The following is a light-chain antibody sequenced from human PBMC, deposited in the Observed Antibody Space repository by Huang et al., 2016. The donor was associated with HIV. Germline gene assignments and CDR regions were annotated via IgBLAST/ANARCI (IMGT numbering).Light chain of an antibody. Sequence: IVLTQSPGTLSLSPRERATLSCRASPSVSSDCLAGYQQKPGQAPRLLIYGASSRATGIPERFSGSGSGTDFTLTINRLEPEDFAVYFCQQYGDSPQTFGQGTRLEIK. V-gene: IGKV3-20*01. CDR2: GAS. CDR3: QQYGDSPQT. CDR1: PSVSSDC. J-gene: IGKJ2*01.